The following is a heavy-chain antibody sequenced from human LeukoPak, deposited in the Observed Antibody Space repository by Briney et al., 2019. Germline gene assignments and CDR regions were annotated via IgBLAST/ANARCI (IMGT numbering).Heavy chain of an antibody. J-gene: IGHJ3*02. CDR3: ARDSWQADAFDI. V-gene: IGHV3-53*01. CDR1: GFTVSSNY. CDR2: IYSGGST. Sequence: GGSLRLSCAASGFTVSSNYMNWVRRAPGKGLEWVSIIYSGGSTYYADSVKGRFTISKDNSKNTLYLQMSSLRAEDTAVYYCARDSWQADAFDIWGQGTMVTVSS.